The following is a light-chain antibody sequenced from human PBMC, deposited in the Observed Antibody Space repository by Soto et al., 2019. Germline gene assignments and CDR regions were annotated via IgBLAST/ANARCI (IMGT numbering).Light chain of an antibody. Sequence: EIVLTQSPGTLSLSPGERATLSCRASQNIGNIYLAWYRQKPGQAPRLLIYGASNRATGIPDRFSGSGSGTDFTLTISRLEAEDFAVYYCQQYDSSLTWTFGQGTKVEVK. CDR3: QQYDSSLTWT. CDR1: QNIGNIY. V-gene: IGKV3-20*01. CDR2: GAS. J-gene: IGKJ1*01.